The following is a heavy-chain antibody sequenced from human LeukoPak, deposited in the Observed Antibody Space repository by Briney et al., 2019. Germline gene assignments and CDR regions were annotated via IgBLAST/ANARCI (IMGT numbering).Heavy chain of an antibody. Sequence: GGSLRLSCAASGFTFSSYSMNWVRQAPGKGLEWVSYISSSSSTIYYADSVKGRFTISRDNAKNSLYLQMNSLRAEDTAVYYCARESPGGDDFWSGPDYWGQGTLVTVSS. D-gene: IGHD3-3*01. CDR2: ISSSSSTI. CDR3: ARESPGGDDFWSGPDY. J-gene: IGHJ4*02. V-gene: IGHV3-48*01. CDR1: GFTFSSYS.